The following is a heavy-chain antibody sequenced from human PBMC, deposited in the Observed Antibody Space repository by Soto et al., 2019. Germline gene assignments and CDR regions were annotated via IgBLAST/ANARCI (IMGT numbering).Heavy chain of an antibody. D-gene: IGHD1-20*01. V-gene: IGHV4-31*03. CDR3: ERGLNWHGFQR. CDR2: IYYSGST. Sequence: QVQLQESGPGLVKPSQTLSLTCTVSGGSISDGAYHWNWIRQHPGKGLEWIGYIYYSGSTYYNPSLKSRVTISVDTSKNQFSLNLTSVTAAETAVYFCERGLNWHGFQRWGQGTLVTVSS. J-gene: IGHJ1*01. CDR1: GGSISDGAYH.